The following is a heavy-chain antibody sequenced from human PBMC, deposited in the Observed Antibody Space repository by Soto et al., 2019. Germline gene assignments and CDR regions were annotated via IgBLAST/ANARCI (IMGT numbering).Heavy chain of an antibody. V-gene: IGHV4-31*03. CDR3: ATESGSTYGYFDY. D-gene: IGHD4-17*01. J-gene: IGHJ4*02. CDR1: GGSISSGGYY. Sequence: ASETLSLTCTVSGGSISSGGYYWSWIRQHPGKGLEWIGYIYYSGSTYYNPSLKSRVTISVDTSKNQFSLKLSSVTAADTAVYFCATESGSTYGYFDYWGQGTQVTVSS. CDR2: IYYSGST.